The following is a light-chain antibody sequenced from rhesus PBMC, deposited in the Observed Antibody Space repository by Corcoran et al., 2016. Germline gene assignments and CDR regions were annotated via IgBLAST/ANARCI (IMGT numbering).Light chain of an antibody. Sequence: DIQMTQSPSSLSASVGDRVTITCRASQAISRYLAWYQQKPGKVPTLLIYAASSLESGVPSRFSGSGSGTEFTLTISRLQPEDCATYYCQQHNSHPWTFGQGTKVEIK. CDR1: QAISRY. CDR3: QQHNSHPWT. CDR2: AAS. V-gene: IGKV1-44*02. J-gene: IGKJ1*01.